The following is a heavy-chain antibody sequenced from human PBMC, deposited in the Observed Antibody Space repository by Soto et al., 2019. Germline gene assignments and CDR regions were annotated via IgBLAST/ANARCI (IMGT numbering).Heavy chain of an antibody. J-gene: IGHJ5*02. CDR3: ARLGGYYQSLDT. V-gene: IGHV4-59*08. CDR1: SRSIDSYY. CDR2: VYYTGTT. D-gene: IGHD3-22*01. Sequence: PSETLSLTCTLPSRSIDSYYWTWIRQPPGKGLEWIGYVYYTGTTTYSPSLKSRVTISVDTSMNQISLKLSSVTAADTAFYYCARLGGYYQSLDTWGQGTLVTVS.